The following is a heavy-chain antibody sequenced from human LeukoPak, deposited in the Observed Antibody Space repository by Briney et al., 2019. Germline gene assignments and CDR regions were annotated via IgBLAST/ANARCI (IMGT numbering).Heavy chain of an antibody. V-gene: IGHV1-18*01. CDR2: ISAYNGNT. CDR1: GYTFTNYG. CDR3: GRVTLYAFDI. D-gene: IGHD4-23*01. J-gene: IGHJ3*02. Sequence: ASVKVSCKASGYTFTNYGISWVRQAPGQGLEWMGWISAYNGNTNYAQKFQGRVTMTTDTSTSTAYMELRSLRSDDTAVYYCGRVTLYAFDIWGQGTMVTVSS.